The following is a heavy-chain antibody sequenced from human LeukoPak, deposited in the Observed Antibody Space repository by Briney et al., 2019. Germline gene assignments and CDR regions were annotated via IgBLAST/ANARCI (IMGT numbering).Heavy chain of an antibody. CDR2: ISGGST. Sequence: PGRSLRLSCAASGFTFSSYAMHWVRQAPGKGLEWVSSISGGSTYYADSVKGRFTISRDNSKNTLYLQMNSLRAEDTAVYYCAKAPGMSRYYYMDVWGKGTTVTVSS. CDR1: GFTFSSYA. CDR3: AKAPGMSRYYYMDV. J-gene: IGHJ6*03. D-gene: IGHD5/OR15-5a*01. V-gene: IGHV3-23*01.